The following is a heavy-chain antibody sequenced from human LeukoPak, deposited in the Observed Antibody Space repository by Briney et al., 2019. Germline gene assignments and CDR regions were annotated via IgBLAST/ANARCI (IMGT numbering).Heavy chain of an antibody. D-gene: IGHD3-10*01. CDR3: ARGLKDYYGSGMAPQGFDY. Sequence: SETLSLTCTGSGGSISSYYWSWIRQPAGKGLEGIGRIYTSGSTNYNPSLKSRVTMSVDTSKNQFSLKLSSVTAADTAVYYCARGLKDYYGSGMAPQGFDYWGQGTLVTVSS. V-gene: IGHV4-4*07. CDR1: GGSISSYY. CDR2: IYTSGST. J-gene: IGHJ4*02.